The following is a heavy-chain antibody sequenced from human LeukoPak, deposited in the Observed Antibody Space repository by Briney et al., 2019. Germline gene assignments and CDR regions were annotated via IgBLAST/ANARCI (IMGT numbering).Heavy chain of an antibody. CDR1: GYSFTNYW. Sequence: GEPRNISGKASGYSFTNYWIGWLRQMPGKGLKWMGIIYPGDSDTRYIPSSQGQVTISADKSINTAYLQWSSLKASDTAMYYCARRVDSYLFFDYWGQGTVVRVSS. D-gene: IGHD1-26*01. V-gene: IGHV5-51*01. CDR2: IYPGDSDT. J-gene: IGHJ4*02. CDR3: ARRVDSYLFFDY.